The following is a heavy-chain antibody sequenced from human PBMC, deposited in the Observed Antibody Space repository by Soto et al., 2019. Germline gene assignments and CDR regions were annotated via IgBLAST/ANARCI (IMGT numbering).Heavy chain of an antibody. CDR3: AKDRGYCAIDGACRFFDF. V-gene: IGHV3-30*18. J-gene: IGHJ4*02. Sequence: GGSLRLSCAASGFTFGSYAMHWVRQAPGKXLEWVAVISYDGSYKYYADSVQGRFTSSRDNSRNTLYLQMNSLRPEDTAVYYCAKDRGYCAIDGACRFFDFWGQGPWSPSPQ. D-gene: IGHD2-8*01. CDR1: GFTFGSYA. CDR2: ISYDGSYK.